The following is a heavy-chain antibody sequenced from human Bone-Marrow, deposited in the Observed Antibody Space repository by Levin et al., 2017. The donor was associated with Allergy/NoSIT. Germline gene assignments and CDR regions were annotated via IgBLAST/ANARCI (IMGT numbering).Heavy chain of an antibody. CDR1: GFTFDDYG. CDR2: INWDGGST. D-gene: IGHD6-6*01. J-gene: IGHJ6*02. CDR3: ARFSSSGLSGAMDV. Sequence: PGGSLRLSCAASGFTFDDYGVTWVRQRSGEGLEWVCGINWDGGSTAYVDSVKGRFTISRDNAKNSLYLQMNGLRAEDTALYYCARFSSSGLSGAMDVWGQGTTVIVSS. V-gene: IGHV3-20*04.